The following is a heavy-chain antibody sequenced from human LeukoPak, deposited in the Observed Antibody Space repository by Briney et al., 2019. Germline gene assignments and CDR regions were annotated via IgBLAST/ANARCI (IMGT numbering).Heavy chain of an antibody. CDR1: GFTFSSHG. D-gene: IGHD3-3*01. J-gene: IGHJ4*02. CDR3: VRDNDFWSGYYSPTRGYFDY. Sequence: PGGSLRLSCAASGFTFSSHGMHWVRQAPGKGLEWGSFIRYDGSNEYYGDSVKGRFTISRDNSKNTLYMQMNSLIGEDTAVYYCVRDNDFWSGYYSPTRGYFDYWGQGTLVTVSS. V-gene: IGHV3-30*02. CDR2: IRYDGSNE.